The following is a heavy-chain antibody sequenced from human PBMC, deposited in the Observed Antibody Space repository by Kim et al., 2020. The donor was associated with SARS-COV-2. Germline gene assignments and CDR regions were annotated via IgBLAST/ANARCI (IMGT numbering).Heavy chain of an antibody. CDR1: GGAFSSYA. V-gene: IGHV1-69*04. J-gene: IGHJ2*01. CDR2: IIPILGIS. CDR3: ARDFGRYFYDSSGYYYWYFDL. Sequence: SVKVSCKTSGGAFSSYAISWVRQAPGQGFEWMGRIIPILGISNYAQKFQGRVTITADKSTSTTYMELSSLRSEDTAVYYCARDFGRYFYDSSGYYYWYFDLWGRGTLVTVSS. D-gene: IGHD3-22*01.